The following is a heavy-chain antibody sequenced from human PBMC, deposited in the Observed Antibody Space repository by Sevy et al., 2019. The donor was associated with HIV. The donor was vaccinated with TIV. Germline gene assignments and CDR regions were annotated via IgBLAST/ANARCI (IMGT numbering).Heavy chain of an antibody. Sequence: GGCLRLSCAASGFTFSNARMSWVRQAPGKGLEWVGRIKSKTDGGTTDYAAPVKGRFTISRDDSKNTLYLQMNSLKTEVTAIYYCTTDSKKRRLSALLDYWGQGTLVTVSS. CDR1: GFTFSNAR. CDR2: IKSKTDGGTT. CDR3: TTDSKKRRLSALLDY. J-gene: IGHJ4*02. V-gene: IGHV3-15*01.